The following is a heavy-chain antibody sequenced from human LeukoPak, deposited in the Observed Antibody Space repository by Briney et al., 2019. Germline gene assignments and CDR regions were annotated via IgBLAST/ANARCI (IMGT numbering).Heavy chain of an antibody. J-gene: IGHJ4*02. CDR3: ARGREEVATIDYYFDY. Sequence: ASVKVSCKASGYTFTGYYMHWVRQAPGQGLEWMGWINPNSGGTNYAQKFQGWVTMTRDTSISTAYMELSSLRSEDTAVYYCARGREEVATIDYYFDYWGQGTLVTVSS. CDR1: GYTFTGYY. V-gene: IGHV1-2*04. CDR2: INPNSGGT. D-gene: IGHD5-24*01.